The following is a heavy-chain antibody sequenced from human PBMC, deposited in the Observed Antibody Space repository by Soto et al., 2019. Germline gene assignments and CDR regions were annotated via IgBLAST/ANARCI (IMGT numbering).Heavy chain of an antibody. J-gene: IGHJ4*02. CDR3: ARVPRFGAPFDY. V-gene: IGHV3-21*01. CDR2: ISSSSSYI. CDR1: GFTFSSYS. Sequence: EVQLVESGGGLVKPGGSLRLSCAASGFTFSSYSMNWVRQGPGKGLEWVSSISSSSSYIYYADSVKGRFTISRDNAKNSLYLQMNSLRAEDTAVYYCARVPRFGAPFDYWGQGTLVTVSS. D-gene: IGHD3-10*01.